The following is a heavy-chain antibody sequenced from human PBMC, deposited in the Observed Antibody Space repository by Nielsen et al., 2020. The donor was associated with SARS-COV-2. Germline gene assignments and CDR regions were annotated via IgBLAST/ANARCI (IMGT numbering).Heavy chain of an antibody. CDR3: AKVVRGAVAGSVFQH. D-gene: IGHD6-19*01. Sequence: GGSLRLSCAASGFTFSSYAMSWVRQAPGKGLEWVSAISGSGGSTYYADSVKGRFTISRDNSKNTLYLQMNSLRAEDTAVYYCAKVVRGAVAGSVFQHWGQGTLVTVSS. V-gene: IGHV3-23*01. J-gene: IGHJ1*01. CDR2: ISGSGGST. CDR1: GFTFSSYA.